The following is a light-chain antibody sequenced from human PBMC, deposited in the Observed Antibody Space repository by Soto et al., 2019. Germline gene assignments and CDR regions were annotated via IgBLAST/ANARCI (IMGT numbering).Light chain of an antibody. CDR3: QQYNSYPWT. CDR2: DAS. V-gene: IGKV1-5*01. J-gene: IGKJ1*01. Sequence: IPMTQSPPTLPASAGDRDTIPCRASQDISRWLAWYQQKPGKAPKLLIYDASSLESGVPSRFSGSGSGTEFTLTITSLQPDDFATYYCQQYNSYPWTFGQGTKVDIK. CDR1: QDISRW.